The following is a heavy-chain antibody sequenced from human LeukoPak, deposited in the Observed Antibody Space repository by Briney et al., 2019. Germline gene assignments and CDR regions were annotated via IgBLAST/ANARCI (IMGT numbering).Heavy chain of an antibody. CDR3: ARSGSAYGHYYYYYMDV. J-gene: IGHJ6*03. CDR1: GGSISSYY. D-gene: IGHD3-10*01. CDR2: IYTSGST. V-gene: IGHV4-4*09. Sequence: SETLSLTCTVSGGSISSYYWSWFRQPPGKGLEWIGYIYTSGSTNYNPSLKSRVTISVDTSKNQFSLKLSSVTAADTAVYYCARSGSAYGHYYYYYMDVWGKGTTVTVSS.